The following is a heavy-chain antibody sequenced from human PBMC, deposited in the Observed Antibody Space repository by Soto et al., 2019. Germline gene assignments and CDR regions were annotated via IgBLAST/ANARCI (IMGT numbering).Heavy chain of an antibody. Sequence: QVQLVQSGAEVKKPESSVKVSCKASGGTFSSYAISWVRQAPGQGLEWMGGIIPIFGTANYAQKFQGRVTITPDESTSTAYMELSSLRSEDTAVYYCARDGPKQWLAYYYYYGMDVWAQGTTVTVAS. J-gene: IGHJ6*02. CDR2: IIPIFGTA. V-gene: IGHV1-69*01. D-gene: IGHD6-19*01. CDR3: ARDGPKQWLAYYYYYGMDV. CDR1: GGTFSSYA.